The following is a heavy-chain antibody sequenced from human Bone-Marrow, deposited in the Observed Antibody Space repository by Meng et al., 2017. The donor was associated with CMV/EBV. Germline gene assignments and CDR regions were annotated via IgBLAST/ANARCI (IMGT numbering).Heavy chain of an antibody. J-gene: IGHJ4*02. Sequence: SVFTFGDHYLDWVRQAPGKGLEWVARSRNKASSYTTEYAASVKGRFTISRDDSKNSLDLQMTSLKTEDTAVYYCARDSTTTRDFDYWGQGTLVTVSS. CDR3: ARDSTTTRDFDY. D-gene: IGHD2/OR15-2a*01. CDR1: VFTFGDHY. V-gene: IGHV3-72*01. CDR2: SRNKASSYTT.